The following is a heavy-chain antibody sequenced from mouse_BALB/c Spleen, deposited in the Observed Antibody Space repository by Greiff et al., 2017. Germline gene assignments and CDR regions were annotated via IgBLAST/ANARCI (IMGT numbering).Heavy chain of an antibody. Sequence: EVQLVESGGGLVQPGGSRKLSCAASGFTFISFGMHWVRQAPEKGLEWVAYISSGSSTIYYADTVKGRFTISRDNPKNTLFLQMTSLRSEDTAMYYCARRSRTTVVATYYYAMDYWGQGTSVTVSS. J-gene: IGHJ4*01. CDR3: ARRSRTTVVATYYYAMDY. D-gene: IGHD1-1*01. CDR1: GFTFISFG. V-gene: IGHV5-17*02. CDR2: ISSGSSTI.